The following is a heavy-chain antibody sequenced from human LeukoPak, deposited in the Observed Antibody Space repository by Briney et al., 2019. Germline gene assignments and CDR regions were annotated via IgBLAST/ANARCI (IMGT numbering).Heavy chain of an antibody. J-gene: IGHJ6*02. Sequence: GGSLRLSCAASGFTFSSYAMTWVRQAPGKGLEWVSALSDSGASKYYADSVKGRFTISRDNSKNTLYLQMNSLRADDTAVYYCANHGVYSGSYSMDVWGQGTTVIVSS. CDR2: LSDSGASK. D-gene: IGHD1-26*01. CDR3: ANHGVYSGSYSMDV. CDR1: GFTFSSYA. V-gene: IGHV3-23*01.